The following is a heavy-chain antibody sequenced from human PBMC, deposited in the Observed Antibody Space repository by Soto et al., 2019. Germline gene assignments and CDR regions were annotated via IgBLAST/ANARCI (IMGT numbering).Heavy chain of an antibody. J-gene: IGHJ4*02. CDR3: ARDVSSEYASILDV. Sequence: GGSLRLACAASGFPINSYRGSLVRPAPGKGLEWVASIKEDGSVKNYADSVKGRFTVSRDNVKRAMFLQMTSVRVDDTAVYFCARDVSSEYASILDVWGRGARVTVSS. V-gene: IGHV3-7*03. CDR1: GFPINSYR. CDR2: IKEDGSVK. D-gene: IGHD3-3*01.